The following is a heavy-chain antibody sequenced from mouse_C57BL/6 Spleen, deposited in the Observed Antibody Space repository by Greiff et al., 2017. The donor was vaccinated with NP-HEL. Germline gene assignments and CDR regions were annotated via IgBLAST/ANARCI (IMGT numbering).Heavy chain of an antibody. D-gene: IGHD1-2*01. V-gene: IGHV5-4*01. CDR2: ISDGGSYT. J-gene: IGHJ2*01. Sequence: EVQLVESGGGLVKPGGSLKLSCAASGFTFSSYAMSWVRQTPEKRLEWVATISDGGSYTYYPDNVKGRFTISRDNAKNNLYLQMSHLKSEDTAMYYCARDKGLLRPSYYFDYWGQGTTLTVSS. CDR3: ARDKGLLRPSYYFDY. CDR1: GFTFSSYA.